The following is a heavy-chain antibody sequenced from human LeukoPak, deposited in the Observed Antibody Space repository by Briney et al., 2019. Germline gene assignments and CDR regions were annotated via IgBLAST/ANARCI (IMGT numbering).Heavy chain of an antibody. CDR2: VSGSNGNT. CDR3: VRESPVAAVGRSWFDP. CDR1: GFTFSSYA. D-gene: IGHD6-13*01. V-gene: IGHV3-23*01. J-gene: IGHJ5*02. Sequence: PGGSLRLSCPASGFTFSSYAMSGLGQAPGGGLEGVSPVSGSNGNTHYADSVKGRFTISRDNSKNTLYLQMNSLRAEDTAVYYCVRESPVAAVGRSWFDPWGQGTLVTVSS.